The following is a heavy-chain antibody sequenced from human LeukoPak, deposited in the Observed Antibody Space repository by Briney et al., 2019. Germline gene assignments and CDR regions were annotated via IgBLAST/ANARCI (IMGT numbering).Heavy chain of an antibody. CDR3: ARDSKVRGAPKPFDY. J-gene: IGHJ4*02. D-gene: IGHD3-10*01. V-gene: IGHV1-2*02. CDR1: GHTFTGYY. CDR2: INPNSGGT. Sequence: GASVKVSCKASGHTFTGYYMHWVRQAPGQGLEWMGWINPNSGGTNYAQKFQGRVTMTRDTSISTAYMELSRLRSDDTAVYYCARDSKVRGAPKPFDYWGQGTLVTVSS.